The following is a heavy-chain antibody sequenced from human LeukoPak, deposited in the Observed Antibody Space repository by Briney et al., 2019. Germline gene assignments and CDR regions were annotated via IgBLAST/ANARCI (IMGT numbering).Heavy chain of an antibody. V-gene: IGHV4-4*07. J-gene: IGHJ3*02. CDR1: GGSISSYY. D-gene: IGHD2-15*01. CDR3: AREGGWFLSTFDI. Sequence: SETLSLTCTVSGGSISSYYWSGIRQPPGKGLEWIGRIYTSGSTNYNPSLKSRVIMSVDTSKNQFSLKLSSVTAADTAVYYCAREGGWFLSTFDIWGQGTMVTVSS. CDR2: IYTSGST.